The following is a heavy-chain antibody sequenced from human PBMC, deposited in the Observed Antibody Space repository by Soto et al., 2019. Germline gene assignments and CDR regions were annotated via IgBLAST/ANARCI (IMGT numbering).Heavy chain of an antibody. J-gene: IGHJ4*02. Sequence: LSLTCAASGFTFDDYAMHWVRQAPGKGLEWVSGISWNSGSIGYADSVKGRFTISRDNAKNSLYLQMNSLRAEDTALYYCAKDKAVVATLYYFDYWGQGTLVTVSS. CDR2: ISWNSGSI. V-gene: IGHV3-9*01. CDR1: GFTFDDYA. CDR3: AKDKAVVATLYYFDY. D-gene: IGHD5-12*01.